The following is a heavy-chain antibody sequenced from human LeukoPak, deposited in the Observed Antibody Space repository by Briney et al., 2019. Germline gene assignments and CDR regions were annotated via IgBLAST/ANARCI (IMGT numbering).Heavy chain of an antibody. D-gene: IGHD3-22*01. CDR3: ARYPYYHDSSGYYRDAFDI. J-gene: IGHJ3*02. CDR1: GGSISSHY. V-gene: IGHV4-59*11. CDR2: IYYSGST. Sequence: PSETLSLTCTVSGGSISSHYWSWIRQPPGKGLEWIGYIYYSGSTNYNPSLKSRVTISVDTSKNQFSLKLSSVTAADTAVYYCARYPYYHDSSGYYRDAFDIWGQGTMVTVSS.